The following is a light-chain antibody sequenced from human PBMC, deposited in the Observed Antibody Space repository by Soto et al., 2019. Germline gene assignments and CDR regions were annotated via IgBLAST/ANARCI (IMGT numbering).Light chain of an antibody. V-gene: IGLV2-14*03. Sequence: QSVLTQPASVSGSPGQSITISCTGTSSDVGGYNYVAWYQQYPGEAPRVIIHDVSNRPSGISNRFSGSKSGNTAALTIFGLQAEDEADSYCSSYTTISPVVFVAGTK. CDR1: SSDVGGYNY. CDR2: DVS. CDR3: SSYTTISPVV. J-gene: IGLJ2*01.